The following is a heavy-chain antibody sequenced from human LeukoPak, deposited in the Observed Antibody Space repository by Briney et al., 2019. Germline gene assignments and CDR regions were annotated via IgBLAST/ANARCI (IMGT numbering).Heavy chain of an antibody. CDR1: GYTFTGYY. J-gene: IGHJ4*02. Sequence: ASVKVSCKASGYTFTGYYMHWVRQAPGQGLEWMGWINPNSGGTNYAQKFQGRVTMTRDTSISTAYMELSRLRSDDTAVYYCARGPYYYDSSALFEIDYWGQGTLVTVSS. CDR3: ARGPYYYDSSALFEIDY. CDR2: INPNSGGT. D-gene: IGHD3-22*01. V-gene: IGHV1-2*02.